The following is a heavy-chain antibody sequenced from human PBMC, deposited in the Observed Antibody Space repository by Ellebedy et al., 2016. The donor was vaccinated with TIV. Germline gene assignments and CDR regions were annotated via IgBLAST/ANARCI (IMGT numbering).Heavy chain of an antibody. V-gene: IGHV3-23*01. CDR3: ARVGEVDY. D-gene: IGHD1-26*01. J-gene: IGHJ4*02. CDR1: GFTFSSYA. Sequence: GESLKISCAASGFTFSSYAMSWVRQSPGKGLDWVPGISGSGVTVYADSVKGRFTISRDDSKSIAYLQMNSLKTEDTAVYYCARVGEVDYWGQGTLVTVSS. CDR2: ISGSGVT.